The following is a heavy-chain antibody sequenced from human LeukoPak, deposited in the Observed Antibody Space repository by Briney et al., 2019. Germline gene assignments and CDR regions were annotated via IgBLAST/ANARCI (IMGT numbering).Heavy chain of an antibody. CDR3: ARNRVTITTVRYFGP. D-gene: IGHD4-11*01. J-gene: IGHJ5*02. CDR1: GYTFTTYG. V-gene: IGHV1-18*01. CDR2: ISGYNGDT. Sequence: ASVKVSCKASGYTFTTYGISWVRQAPGQGLEWMGWISGYNGDTNYAQNFQGRVTMTTDTSTSTAYMELRSLRSDDTAVYYCARNRVTITTVRYFGPWGQGTRVNVSS.